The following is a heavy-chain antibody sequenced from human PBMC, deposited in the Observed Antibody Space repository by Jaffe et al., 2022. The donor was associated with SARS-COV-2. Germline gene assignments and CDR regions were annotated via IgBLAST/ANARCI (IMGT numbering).Heavy chain of an antibody. CDR3: ARHTPTYTYGPSLDY. Sequence: QLLLQESGPGLVKPSETLSLTCTVSGGSISSSSYYWGWIRQPPGKGLEWIGSIFYTGSTYYNPSLKSRVTISVDTSKNQFSLQLRSVTAADTAIYYCARHTPTYTYGPSLDYWGQGTLVTVSS. CDR2: IFYTGST. D-gene: IGHD5-18*01. CDR1: GGSISSSSYY. V-gene: IGHV4-39*01. J-gene: IGHJ4*02.